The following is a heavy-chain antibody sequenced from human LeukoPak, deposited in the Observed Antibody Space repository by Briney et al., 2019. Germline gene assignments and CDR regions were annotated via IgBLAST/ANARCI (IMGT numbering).Heavy chain of an antibody. V-gene: IGHV1-2*02. CDR2: INPNSGGA. D-gene: IGHD6-19*01. Sequence: ASVTVTCTSSAYTFTGYYMHWVRQPPGQGLEWMGWINPNSGGANYAQKFQGRVTMTRDTSISTAYMELSRLRSDDTAVYYCARGRNIAVAGTRWFDPWGQGTLVTVSS. CDR1: AYTFTGYY. CDR3: ARGRNIAVAGTRWFDP. J-gene: IGHJ5*02.